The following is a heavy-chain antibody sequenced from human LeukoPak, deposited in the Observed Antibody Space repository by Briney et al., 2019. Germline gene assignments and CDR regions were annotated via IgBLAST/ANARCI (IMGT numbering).Heavy chain of an antibody. CDR2: ISAGGSST. CDR1: GFTFSSYA. D-gene: IGHD3-3*01. V-gene: IGHV3-23*01. J-gene: IGHJ2*01. Sequence: PGGSLRLSCAASGFTFSSYAMSWVRQAPGKGPEWVSAISAGGSSTYSADSVKGRFTISRDSSKNTLYLRMNSLRAEDTAVYYCAKMRDFWSGYLGYFDLWGRGTLVTVSS. CDR3: AKMRDFWSGYLGYFDL.